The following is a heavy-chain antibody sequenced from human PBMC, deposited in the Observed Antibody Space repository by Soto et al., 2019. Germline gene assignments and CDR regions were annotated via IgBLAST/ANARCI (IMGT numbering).Heavy chain of an antibody. D-gene: IGHD6-19*01. V-gene: IGHV3-30*18. J-gene: IGHJ4*02. Sequence: VQLVESGGGVVQPGRSLRLSCAASGFTFSDYAMHWVRQAPGKGLEWVAVGSHDGRNTHYADSVKGRFTISRDSSKNTVSLEMTSLRGEATAVYYCAKGGRQWLVTSDFNFWGQGALVTVSS. CDR3: AKGGRQWLVTSDFNF. CDR2: GSHDGRNT. CDR1: GFTFSDYA.